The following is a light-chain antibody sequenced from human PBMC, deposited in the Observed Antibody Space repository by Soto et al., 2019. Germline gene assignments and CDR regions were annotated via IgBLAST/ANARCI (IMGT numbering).Light chain of an antibody. CDR3: QQYDNLPLT. V-gene: IGKV1-33*01. CDR1: QDIRNY. CDR2: DVS. J-gene: IGKJ2*01. Sequence: DIQMTQSPSSLSASVGDRVTITCQASQDIRNYLNWYQQKPGKAPKLLIYDVSNLKIGVPSRFIGSGSEADFTFTITSLQPEDIATYYCQQYDNLPLTFGEGTKLVIK.